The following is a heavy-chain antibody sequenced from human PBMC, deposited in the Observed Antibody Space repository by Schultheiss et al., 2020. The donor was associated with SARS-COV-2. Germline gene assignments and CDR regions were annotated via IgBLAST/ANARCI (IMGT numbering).Heavy chain of an antibody. D-gene: IGHD3-22*01. CDR1: GYTFTGYY. Sequence: ASVKVSCKASGYTFTGYYMHWVRQAPGQGLEWMGWINPNSGGTNYAQKFQGRVSMTRDTSISTVYMELSRLTSDDTAVYYCARGVIISGSSSWDYWGLGTLVTVSS. J-gene: IGHJ4*02. CDR3: ARGVIISGSSSWDY. CDR2: INPNSGGT. V-gene: IGHV1-2*02.